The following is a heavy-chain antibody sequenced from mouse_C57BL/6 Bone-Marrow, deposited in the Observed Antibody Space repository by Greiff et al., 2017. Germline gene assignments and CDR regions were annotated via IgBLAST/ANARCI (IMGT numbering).Heavy chain of an antibody. CDR1: GYTFTDYE. D-gene: IGHD2-10*01. V-gene: IGHV1-15*01. J-gene: IGHJ1*03. CDR3: KRYAYYPNWYFDV. Sequence: QVQLQQSGAELVRPGASVTLSCKASGYTFTDYEMHWVKQTPVHGLEWIGAIDPETGGTAYNQKFKGKAILTADKSSSTAYMELRSLTSEESGIYSSKRYAYYPNWYFDVWGTGTTVTVSS. CDR2: IDPETGGT.